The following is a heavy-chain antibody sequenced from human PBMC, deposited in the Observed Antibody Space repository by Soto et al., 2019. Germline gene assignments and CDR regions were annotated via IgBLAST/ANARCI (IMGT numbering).Heavy chain of an antibody. Sequence: GESLQISCKGSGYSFTSYWIAWVRQMPGKGLEWMGVIFPGNSNTRYSPSFQGQVTISADKSFSTAYLQWISLKASDTAVYYCARQDVGAPTMTMLSNGSWGLGTVFTV. D-gene: IGHD3-16*01. CDR3: ARQDVGAPTMTMLSNGS. J-gene: IGHJ1*01. CDR2: IFPGNSNT. V-gene: IGHV5-51*01. CDR1: GYSFTSYW.